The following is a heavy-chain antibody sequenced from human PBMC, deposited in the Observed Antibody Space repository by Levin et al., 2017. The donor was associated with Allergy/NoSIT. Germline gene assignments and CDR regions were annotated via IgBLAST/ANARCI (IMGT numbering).Heavy chain of an antibody. CDR2: ISGSGGST. V-gene: IGHV3-23*01. J-gene: IGHJ3*02. CDR3: AKDRVRYFDWLHGEVRYDAFDI. D-gene: IGHD3-9*01. Sequence: GGSLRLSCAASGFTFSSYAMSWVRQAPGKGLEWVSAISGSGGSTYYADSVKGRFTISRDNSKNTLYLQMNSLRAEDTAVYYCAKDRVRYFDWLHGEVRYDAFDIWGQGTMVTVSS. CDR1: GFTFSSYA.